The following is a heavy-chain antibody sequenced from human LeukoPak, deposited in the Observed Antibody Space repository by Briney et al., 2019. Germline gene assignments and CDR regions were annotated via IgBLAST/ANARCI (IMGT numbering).Heavy chain of an antibody. CDR2: INHSGST. J-gene: IGHJ6*04. CDR3: ARGLGMDD. V-gene: IGHV4-34*01. Sequence: SETLSLTCAVYGGSFSGYYWSWIGQPPGEGVEWIGEINHSGSTNYNPSLKSRGTISVDTAKNQFSLKLSSVTAADTAVYYCARGLGMDDWGKGTTVTVSS. CDR1: GGSFSGYY.